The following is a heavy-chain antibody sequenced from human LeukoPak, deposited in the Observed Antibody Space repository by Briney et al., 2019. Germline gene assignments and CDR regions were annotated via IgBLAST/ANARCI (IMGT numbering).Heavy chain of an antibody. Sequence: GGSLRLSCSASGFPFSSYAMHWVRQAPGKGLEYVSAISDSGGSTYYADSVKGRFTISRDNSKNTLFLQMNSLRAEDTALYYCAKQKGGSYDDAFDIWGQGTMVTVSS. D-gene: IGHD1-26*01. CDR2: ISDSGGST. CDR1: GFPFSSYA. V-gene: IGHV3-64*04. CDR3: AKQKGGSYDDAFDI. J-gene: IGHJ3*02.